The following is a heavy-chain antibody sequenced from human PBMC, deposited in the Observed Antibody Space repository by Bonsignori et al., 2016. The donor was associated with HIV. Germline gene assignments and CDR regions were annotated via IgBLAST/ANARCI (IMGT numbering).Heavy chain of an antibody. CDR2: IYYSGST. CDR3: ARVNPDWGSVDY. D-gene: IGHD7-27*01. V-gene: IGHV4-30-4*01. J-gene: IGHJ4*02. Sequence: WIRQPPGKGLEWIGYIYYSGSTYYNPSLKSRVTISVDTSKNQFSLKLSSVTAADTAVYYCARVNPDWGSVDYWGQGTLVTVSS.